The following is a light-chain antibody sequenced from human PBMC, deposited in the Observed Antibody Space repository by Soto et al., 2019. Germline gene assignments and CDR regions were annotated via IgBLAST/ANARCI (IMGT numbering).Light chain of an antibody. V-gene: IGKV1-5*01. Sequence: DIQMTQSPSTLSASVGDRVTITCRASQSISRWLAWYQQRLREAPKLLIYGASSLASGVHYRFSDSGSGTEFPLTISSLQPTDFATYYCQQYATSSPTLGQGTKLE. CDR1: QSISRW. CDR3: QQYATSSPT. CDR2: GAS. J-gene: IGKJ2*01.